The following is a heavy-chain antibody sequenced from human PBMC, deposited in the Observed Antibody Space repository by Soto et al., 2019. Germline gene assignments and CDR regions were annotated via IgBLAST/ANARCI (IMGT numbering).Heavy chain of an antibody. Sequence: GGSLRLSCAASGFTFSSYWMHWVRQAPGKGLVWVSRINSDGSSTSYADSVKGRFTISRDNSKNTLYLQMNSLRAEDTAVYYCAREYYDSSGYYFSPAFDIWGQGTMVTVSS. CDR1: GFTFSSYW. J-gene: IGHJ3*02. CDR3: AREYYDSSGYYFSPAFDI. CDR2: INSDGSST. V-gene: IGHV3-74*01. D-gene: IGHD3-22*01.